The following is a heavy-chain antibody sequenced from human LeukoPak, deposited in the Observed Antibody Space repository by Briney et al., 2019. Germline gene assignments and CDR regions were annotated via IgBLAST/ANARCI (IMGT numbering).Heavy chain of an antibody. CDR1: GCSISSSSYY. CDR2: IDYSGSH. V-gene: IGHV4-39*01. CDR3: ARHGSYGSGSYHYLDY. Sequence: SETVSLTCTVSGCSISSSSYYWGWIRQPPGKGLEWIGSIDYSGSHYYNPSHKIRVTVSVDTSRTQFALKLSSVTAADTAVYYCARHGSYGSGSYHYLDYWGQGTQVTVSS. J-gene: IGHJ4*02. D-gene: IGHD3-10*01.